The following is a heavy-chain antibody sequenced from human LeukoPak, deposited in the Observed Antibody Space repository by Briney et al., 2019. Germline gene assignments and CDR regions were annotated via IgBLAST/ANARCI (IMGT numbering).Heavy chain of an antibody. J-gene: IGHJ4*02. CDR1: GFTFSSYG. D-gene: IGHD3-10*01. Sequence: GGSLRLSCAASGFTFSSYGMRWVRQAPGKGLECVSAISGSGGSTYYADSVKGRFTISSDNSRNTLFLQMNGLRAEDTAVYYCAKDEYYSGPSGFDYWGQGTLVTVSS. CDR3: AKDEYYSGPSGFDY. V-gene: IGHV3-23*01. CDR2: ISGSGGST.